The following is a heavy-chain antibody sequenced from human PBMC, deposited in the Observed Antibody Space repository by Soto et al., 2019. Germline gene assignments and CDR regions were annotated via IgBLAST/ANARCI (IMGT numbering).Heavy chain of an antibody. CDR2: IIPIFGTA. CDR3: ASPRGLVVVPAAIPLPPEHYGMDV. D-gene: IGHD2-2*01. V-gene: IGHV1-69*13. J-gene: IGHJ6*02. Sequence: VASVKVSCKASGGTFSSYAISWVRQAPGQGLEWMGGIIPIFGTANYAQKFQGRVTITADESTSTAYMELSSLRSEDTAVYYCASPRGLVVVPAAIPLPPEHYGMDVWGQGTTVTVSS. CDR1: GGTFSSYA.